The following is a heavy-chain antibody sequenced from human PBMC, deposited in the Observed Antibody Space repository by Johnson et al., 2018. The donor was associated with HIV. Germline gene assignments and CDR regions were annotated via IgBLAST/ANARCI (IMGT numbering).Heavy chain of an antibody. Sequence: VQLVESGGGLVQPGGSLRLSCAASGFTFSSYSMNWVRQAPGKGLEWVSYISSSSSTIYYADSVKGRFTISRDNAKNSLYLQMNSLRAEDTAVYYCARDSVLGGYDSSVLSDAFDIWGQGTMVTVSS. CDR1: GFTFSSYS. CDR3: ARDSVLGGYDSSVLSDAFDI. J-gene: IGHJ3*02. D-gene: IGHD3-22*01. V-gene: IGHV3-48*01. CDR2: ISSSSSTI.